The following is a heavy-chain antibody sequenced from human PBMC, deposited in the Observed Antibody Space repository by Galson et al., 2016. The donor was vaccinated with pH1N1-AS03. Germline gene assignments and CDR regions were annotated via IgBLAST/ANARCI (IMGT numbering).Heavy chain of an antibody. J-gene: IGHJ4*02. CDR2: IKSKPDGETT. CDR1: GFTFTTAW. D-gene: IGHD3-10*01. V-gene: IGHV3-15*07. Sequence: SLRLSCAASGFTFTTAWITWVRQAPGKGLEWVGRIKSKPDGETTDYGAPVRGRFSLSRDDSKETVYLQMNSLKTEDTAVYYCTTDILVPYYFGPGSYDGYWGQGVLVTVSS. CDR3: TTDILVPYYFGPGSYDGY.